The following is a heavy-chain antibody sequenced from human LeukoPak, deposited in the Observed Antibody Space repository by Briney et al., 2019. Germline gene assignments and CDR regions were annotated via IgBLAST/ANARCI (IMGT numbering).Heavy chain of an antibody. CDR2: ISGSGGST. D-gene: IGHD3-9*01. CDR3: AKLRYFDWLLSCPFDY. Sequence: GGSLRLSCAVSGITLSNYGMSWVRQAPGKGLEWVSAISGSGGSTYYADSVKGRLTISRDNSKNTLYLQMNSLRAEDTAVYYCAKLRYFDWLLSCPFDYWGQGTLVTVSS. J-gene: IGHJ4*02. CDR1: GITLSNYG. V-gene: IGHV3-23*01.